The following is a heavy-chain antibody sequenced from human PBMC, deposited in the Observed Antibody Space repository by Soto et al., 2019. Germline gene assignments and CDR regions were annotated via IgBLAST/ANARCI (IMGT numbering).Heavy chain of an antibody. J-gene: IGHJ6*02. V-gene: IGHV4-31*03. D-gene: IGHD2-8*01. CDR3: ARDRNDYFYGMDV. CDR1: GGSISSGGFY. CDR2: IYYSGST. Sequence: QVQLQESGPGLVKPSQTLSLTRTVSGGSISSGGFYWSWIRQHPGKGLEWIGYIYYSGSTYYNPSLKSRVTISVDTSKNQFSLKLSSVTAADTAVYYCARDRNDYFYGMDVWGQGTTVTVSS.